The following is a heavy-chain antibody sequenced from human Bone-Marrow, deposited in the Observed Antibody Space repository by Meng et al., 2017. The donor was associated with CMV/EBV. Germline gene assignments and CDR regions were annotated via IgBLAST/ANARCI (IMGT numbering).Heavy chain of an antibody. J-gene: IGHJ6*02. V-gene: IGHV3-NL1*01. CDR1: GFTFSSYA. Sequence: GESLKISCAASGFTFSSYAMHWVRQAPGKGLEWVSVIYSGGSSTYYADSVKGRFTISRDNSKNTLYLQMNSLRAEDTAVYYCARERIKDYYYGMDVWGQGTTVTVSS. D-gene: IGHD2-15*01. CDR2: IYSGGSST. CDR3: ARERIKDYYYGMDV.